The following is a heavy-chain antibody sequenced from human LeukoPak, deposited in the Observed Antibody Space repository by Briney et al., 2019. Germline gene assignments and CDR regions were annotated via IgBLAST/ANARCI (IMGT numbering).Heavy chain of an antibody. CDR2: ISSGGRT. CDR1: GDSFSSSH. V-gene: IGHV4-59*01. Sequence: PSETLSLTCTVSGDSFSSSHWSWLRQPPGKGLEWIGYISSGGRTSYNPSLQSRVTISVDTSKNQFSLKLSSVTAADTAVYYCARVGRGDHTWGSYYCDHWGQGTLVSVSS. J-gene: IGHJ4*02. CDR3: ARVGRGDHTWGSYYCDH. D-gene: IGHD3-16*01.